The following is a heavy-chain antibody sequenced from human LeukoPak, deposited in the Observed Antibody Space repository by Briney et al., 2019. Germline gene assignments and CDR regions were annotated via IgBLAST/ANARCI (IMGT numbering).Heavy chain of an antibody. Sequence: ASVKVSCKTSGDTFSDYTVNWVRQGPGQGLEWMGRIIPILGIAICAQEFQDRVTITADRSTSTDYMELSSLRSEDTAVYYCARGRYYGSGSKNWFDSWGQGTPVTVSS. CDR2: IIPILGIA. CDR1: GDTFSDYT. J-gene: IGHJ5*01. D-gene: IGHD3-10*01. V-gene: IGHV1-69*02. CDR3: ARGRYYGSGSKNWFDS.